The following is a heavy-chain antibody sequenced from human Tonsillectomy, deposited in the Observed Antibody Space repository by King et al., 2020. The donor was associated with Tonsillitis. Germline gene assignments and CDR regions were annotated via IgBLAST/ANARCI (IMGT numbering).Heavy chain of an antibody. J-gene: IGHJ6*02. CDR1: GYTFTGYY. CDR2: INPNSGGT. D-gene: IGHD3-9*01. V-gene: IGHV1-2*04. CDR3: ARDPNSNYDILTGYPDYYGMDV. Sequence: QVQLVESGAEVKKPGASVKVSCKASGYTFTGYYMHWVRQAPGQGLEWMGWINPNSGGTNYAQKFQGWVTMTRDTSISTAYMELSRLRSDDTAVDYCARDPNSNYDILTGYPDYYGMDVWGQGTTVTVSS.